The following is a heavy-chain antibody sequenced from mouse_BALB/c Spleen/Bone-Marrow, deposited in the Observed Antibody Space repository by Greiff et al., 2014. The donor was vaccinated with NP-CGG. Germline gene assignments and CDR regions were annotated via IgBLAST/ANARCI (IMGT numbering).Heavy chain of an antibody. CDR1: GYTFTGYW. CDR2: IYPGDGDT. J-gene: IGHJ2*02. Sequence: VQLQQSGAELARPGASVKLSCKASGYTFTGYWMQWVKQRPGQGLEWIGIIYPGDGDTRYTQKFKGKATLTADKSSSTAYMQLRSLASEDSAVYYCARVCYDSTSAYWGQGTSLTVSS. V-gene: IGHV1-87*01. CDR3: ARVCYDSTSAY. D-gene: IGHD1-1*01.